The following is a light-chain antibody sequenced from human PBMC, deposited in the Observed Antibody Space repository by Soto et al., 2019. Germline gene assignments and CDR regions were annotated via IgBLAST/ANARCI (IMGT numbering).Light chain of an antibody. V-gene: IGLV2-14*03. Sequence: SVLTQPASWSGSPGQSITISCTGTSSDVGGYNYVSWYQHHPGKAPKLIIYDVSNRPSGVSIRFSGSKSDNTASLTISGLQPEDEADYHCSSYTTSNTRQIVFGTGTKVTVL. CDR2: DVS. J-gene: IGLJ1*01. CDR3: SSYTTSNTRQIV. CDR1: SSDVGGYNY.